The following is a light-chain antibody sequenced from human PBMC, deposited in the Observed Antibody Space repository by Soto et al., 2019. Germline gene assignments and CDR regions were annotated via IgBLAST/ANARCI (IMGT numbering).Light chain of an antibody. CDR3: QQTNSFPLT. J-gene: IGKJ4*01. CDR1: QGISSW. CDR2: AAD. V-gene: IGKV1-12*01. Sequence: DIRMNQSQSSVSASVGDRVTSTCRASQGISSWLAGYQQEPGKAPKLLIYAADSLQSGAPSRFSRSGSGTDFTLTVSSLQPEDCAAYYCQQTNSFPLTCGGGPEVEIK.